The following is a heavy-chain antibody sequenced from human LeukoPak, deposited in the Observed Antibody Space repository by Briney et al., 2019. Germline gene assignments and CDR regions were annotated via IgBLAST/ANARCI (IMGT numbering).Heavy chain of an antibody. J-gene: IGHJ3*02. CDR1: GYTLTELS. D-gene: IGHD3-22*01. CDR3: ATRTYYYDSSGYYEDAFDI. Sequence: ASVKVSCKVSGYTLTELSMHWVRQAPGKGLEWMGGFDPEDGETIYAQKFQGRVTTTEDTSTDTAYMELSSLRSEDTAVYYCATRTYYYDSSGYYEDAFDIWGQGTMVTVSS. V-gene: IGHV1-24*01. CDR2: FDPEDGET.